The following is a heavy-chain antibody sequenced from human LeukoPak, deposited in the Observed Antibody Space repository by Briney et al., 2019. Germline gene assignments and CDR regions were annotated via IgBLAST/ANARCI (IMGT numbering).Heavy chain of an antibody. CDR1: GYSISSGYY. Sequence: SETLSLTCAVSGYSISSGYYWGWIRQPPGKGLEWIGSIYHSGSTYYNPSLKSRVTISVDTSKNQFSLKLSSVTAADTAVYYCARGASSSSAIGYYYYYMDVWGKGTTVTVSS. V-gene: IGHV4-38-2*01. D-gene: IGHD6-6*01. J-gene: IGHJ6*03. CDR2: IYHSGST. CDR3: ARGASSSSAIGYYYYYMDV.